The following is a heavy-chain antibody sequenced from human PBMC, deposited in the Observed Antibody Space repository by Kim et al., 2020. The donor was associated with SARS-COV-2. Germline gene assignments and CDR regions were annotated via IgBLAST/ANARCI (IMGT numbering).Heavy chain of an antibody. V-gene: IGHV3-7*01. Sequence: GGSLRLSCAASGFTFSSYWMSWVRQAPGKGLEWVANIKQDGSEKYYVDSVKGRFTISRDNAKNSLYLQMNSLRAEDTAVYYCARDDDYGDYGKPYGMDVWGQGTTVTVSS. D-gene: IGHD4-17*01. CDR2: IKQDGSEK. CDR1: GFTFSSYW. CDR3: ARDDDYGDYGKPYGMDV. J-gene: IGHJ6*02.